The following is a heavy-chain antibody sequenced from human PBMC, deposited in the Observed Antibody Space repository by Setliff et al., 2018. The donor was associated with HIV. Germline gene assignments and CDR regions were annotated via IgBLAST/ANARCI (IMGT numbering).Heavy chain of an antibody. CDR1: GFTFSSYS. J-gene: IGHJ3*02. Sequence: PGESLTISCAASGFTFSSYSMNWVRQAPGKGLEWVSYISSSSSTIYYADSVKGRFTISRDNAKNSLYLQMNSLRAEDTAVYYCARDKAAYYYDSSLDAFDIWGQGTMVTVSS. V-gene: IGHV3-48*01. D-gene: IGHD3-22*01. CDR2: ISSSSSTI. CDR3: ARDKAAYYYDSSLDAFDI.